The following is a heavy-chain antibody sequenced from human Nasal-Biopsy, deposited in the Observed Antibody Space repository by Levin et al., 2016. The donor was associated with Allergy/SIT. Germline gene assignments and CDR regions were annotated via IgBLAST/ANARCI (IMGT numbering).Heavy chain of an antibody. CDR3: ARVLSSVSCLEG. D-gene: IGHD3-22*01. J-gene: IGHJ4*02. Sequence: GGSLRLSCAASGFTFSRYVMNWVRQAPGKGLEWVSSITSNSYYIDYADSVKGRFTISRDNAKNSVYLQMNSLRAEDTAVYYCARVLSSVSCLEGWGQGTLVTVSS. CDR1: GFTFSRYV. CDR2: ITSNSYYI. V-gene: IGHV3-21*01.